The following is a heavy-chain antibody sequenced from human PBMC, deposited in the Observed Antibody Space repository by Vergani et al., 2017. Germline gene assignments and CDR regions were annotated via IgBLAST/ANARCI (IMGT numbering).Heavy chain of an antibody. D-gene: IGHD1-26*01. CDR3: ARDSAVGGTFDS. CDR2: INHSGST. Sequence: QVQLQQWGAGLLKPSETLSLTCAVYGGSFSGYYWSWIRQPPGKGLEWIGEINHSGSTNYNPSLKSRVTVSVDESRNLFSLKLNSVTAADTAIYYCARDSAVGGTFDSWGQGTLVSVSS. CDR1: GGSFSGYY. V-gene: IGHV4-34*01. J-gene: IGHJ4*02.